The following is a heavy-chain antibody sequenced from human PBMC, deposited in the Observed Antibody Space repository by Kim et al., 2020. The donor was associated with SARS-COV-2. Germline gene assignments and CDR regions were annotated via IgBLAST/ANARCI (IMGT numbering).Heavy chain of an antibody. J-gene: IGHJ4*02. CDR3: VRDVGFCTGVNCYELDS. D-gene: IGHD2-8*02. Sequence: GGSLRLSCAASGFTFNTYSMNWVRQAPGKGLEWISSISRAGNYIYYADSVRGRFTISRDNTKNSLFLQMNSLRVEDTAIYYCVRDVGFCTGVNCYELDSWGRGTLVTVSS. CDR1: GFTFNTYS. V-gene: IGHV3-21*01. CDR2: ISRAGNYI.